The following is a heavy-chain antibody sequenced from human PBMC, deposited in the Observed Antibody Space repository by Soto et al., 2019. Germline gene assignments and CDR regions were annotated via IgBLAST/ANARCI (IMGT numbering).Heavy chain of an antibody. CDR2: IIPIFGTA. CDR1: GCTFSSYA. Sequence: ASVKVSCKASGCTFSSYAISWVRQAPGQGLEWMGGIIPIFGTANYAQKFQGRVTITADESTSTAYMELSSLRSEDTAVYYCAREAAAAGKNPFDYWGQGTLVTVSS. D-gene: IGHD6-13*01. CDR3: AREAAAAGKNPFDY. V-gene: IGHV1-69*13. J-gene: IGHJ4*02.